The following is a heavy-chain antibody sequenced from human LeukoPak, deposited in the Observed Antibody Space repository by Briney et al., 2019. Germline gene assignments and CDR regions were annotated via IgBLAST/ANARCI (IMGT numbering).Heavy chain of an antibody. CDR1: GYTFTGCY. J-gene: IGHJ6*03. CDR2: INPNSGGT. Sequence: ASVKVSCKASGYTFTGCYMHWVRQAPGQGLEWMGWINPNSGGTNYAQKFQGRVTMTRDTSISTAYMELSRLRSDDTAVYYCARVTYYYYYMDVWGKGTTVTVSS. CDR3: ARVTYYYYYMDV. V-gene: IGHV1-2*02.